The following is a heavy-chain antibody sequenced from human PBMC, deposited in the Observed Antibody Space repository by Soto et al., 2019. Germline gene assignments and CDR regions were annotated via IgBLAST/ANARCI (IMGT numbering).Heavy chain of an antibody. CDR1: GDSITSGGFA. CDR2: ISHSGSS. V-gene: IGHV4-30-2*01. CDR3: ARTPQLSTINVGNHCISGMDV. J-gene: IGHJ6*02. D-gene: IGHD7-27*01. Sequence: QLQLQESGSGLVKPSETLSLTCAVSGDSITSGGFAWSWIRQPPGKGLEWIGYISHSGSSYYTPSPQSRVTGTIAGSKGHFSLNLTSATAADTAVYYWARTPQLSTINVGNHCISGMDVWGQATTLTVPS.